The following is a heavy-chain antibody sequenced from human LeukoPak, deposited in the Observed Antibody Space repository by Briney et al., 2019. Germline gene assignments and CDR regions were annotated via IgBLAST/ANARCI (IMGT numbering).Heavy chain of an antibody. CDR2: IKSKTDGGTT. CDR1: GFTFRNSA. J-gene: IGHJ4*02. CDR3: TTDSSSSLLDY. Sequence: GGSRRLSCAASGFTFRNSAMSWDRQAPGKGLEWVGRIKSKTDGGTTDYAAPVKGRFTISRDDSKNTLYLQMNSLKTEDTAVYYCTTDSSSSLLDYWGQGTLVTVSS. V-gene: IGHV3-15*01. D-gene: IGHD6-13*01.